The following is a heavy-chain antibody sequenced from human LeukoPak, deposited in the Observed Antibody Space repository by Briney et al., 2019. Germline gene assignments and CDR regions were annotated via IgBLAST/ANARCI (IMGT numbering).Heavy chain of an antibody. D-gene: IGHD3-3*01. J-gene: IGHJ5*02. CDR3: ARGAYYDFWSGYHLNWFDP. Sequence: GASVKVSCKASGYTFTGYYMHWVRQAPGQGLEWMGWINPNSGGTNYAQKFQGRVTMTRDTSISTAYMELSRLRPDDTAVYYCARGAYYDFWSGYHLNWFDPWGQGTLVTVSS. CDR2: INPNSGGT. V-gene: IGHV1-2*02. CDR1: GYTFTGYY.